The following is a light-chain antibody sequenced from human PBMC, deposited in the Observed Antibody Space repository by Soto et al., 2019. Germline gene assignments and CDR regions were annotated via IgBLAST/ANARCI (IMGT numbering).Light chain of an antibody. CDR2: DAS. Sequence: EIVLTQSPATLSLSPGESATLSCRASQSFSSYLAWYQQKPGQAPRLLIYDASKRATGIPARFSGRGSGTDFTLTSSSLEPEDFAFCYCPQRRNWPPVITFGQGTRLEIK. V-gene: IGKV3-11*01. J-gene: IGKJ5*01. CDR1: QSFSSY. CDR3: PQRRNWPPVIT.